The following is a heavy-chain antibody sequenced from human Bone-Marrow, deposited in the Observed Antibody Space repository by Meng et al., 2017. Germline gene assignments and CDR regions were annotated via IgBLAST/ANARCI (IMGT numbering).Heavy chain of an antibody. CDR2: VSSSSSYI. Sequence: GGSLRLSCAASGFTFRTYTMNWVRQAPGKGLEWVSGVSSSSSYIFYADSVRGRLTISRDNAKNSLYLEMDNLRDEDAAMYYCARGVGSGLSIGKFDYWGQGTLVTVSS. CDR3: ARGVGSGLSIGKFDY. J-gene: IGHJ4*02. V-gene: IGHV3-21*01. CDR1: GFTFRTYT. D-gene: IGHD3-10*01.